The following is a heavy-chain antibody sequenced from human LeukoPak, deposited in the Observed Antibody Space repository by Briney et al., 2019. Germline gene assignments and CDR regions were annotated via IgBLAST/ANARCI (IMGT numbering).Heavy chain of an antibody. CDR2: INWNGGST. Sequence: GGSPRLSCAASWFTFGDYGMSWGRQAPGEGVGGGSGINWNGGSTGYADSVKGRFTISRDNAKNSLYLQMNSLRAEDTALYYCARGTLKAAATDFDYWGQGTLVTVSS. J-gene: IGHJ4*02. CDR3: ARGTLKAAATDFDY. D-gene: IGHD6-13*01. CDR1: WFTFGDYG. V-gene: IGHV3-20*04.